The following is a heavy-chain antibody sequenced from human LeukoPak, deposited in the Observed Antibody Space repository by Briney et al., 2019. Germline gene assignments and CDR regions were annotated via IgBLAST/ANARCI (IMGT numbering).Heavy chain of an antibody. V-gene: IGHV3-30*07. CDR1: GFTFRSYA. J-gene: IGHJ6*03. CDR2: ISCDGSNK. D-gene: IGHD3-22*01. Sequence: GRSLRLSCAASGFTFRSYAMHWVRQAPGKGLEWVAVISCDGSNKYYADSVKGRFTISRDNSKNTLYLQMNSLRAEDTAVYYCARSPSYYDSSGYPYYMDVWGKGTTVTVSS. CDR3: ARSPSYYDSSGYPYYMDV.